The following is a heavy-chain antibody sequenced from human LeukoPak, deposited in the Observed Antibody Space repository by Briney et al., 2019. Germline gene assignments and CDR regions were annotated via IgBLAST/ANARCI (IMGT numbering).Heavy chain of an antibody. J-gene: IGHJ4*02. Sequence: PSETLSLTCTVPGYSISSGYYWAWIRQPPGKGLEWIGTIYHSGSTYSSSSLKSPVTISADPSKNHFSLKLSSVTAADTAVYYCAGGASRGYDFWSGYRDYFDYWGQGTLVNGSS. CDR1: GYSISSGYY. D-gene: IGHD3-3*01. CDR3: AGGASRGYDFWSGYRDYFDY. V-gene: IGHV4-38-2*02. CDR2: IYHSGST.